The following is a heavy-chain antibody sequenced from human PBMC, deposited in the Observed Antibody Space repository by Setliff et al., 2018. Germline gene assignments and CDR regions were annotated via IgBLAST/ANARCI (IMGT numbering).Heavy chain of an antibody. Sequence: PGGSLRLSCAASGFTFSTSTMSWVRQAPGKGLEWVSTFGMSGTTYYADSVKGRFTISRDNAKNSLFLQMNGLGVKDTALYYCARAHRYYSDTSGYYYDQGRSAFDIWGQGTMVTVSS. J-gene: IGHJ3*02. CDR3: ARAHRYYSDTSGYYYDQGRSAFDI. D-gene: IGHD3-22*01. CDR1: GFTFSTST. CDR2: FGMSGTT. V-gene: IGHV3-21*04.